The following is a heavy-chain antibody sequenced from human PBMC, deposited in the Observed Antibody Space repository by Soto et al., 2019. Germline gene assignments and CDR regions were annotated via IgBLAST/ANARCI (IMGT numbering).Heavy chain of an antibody. D-gene: IGHD6-13*01. CDR3: AKDSWYFDL. CDR1: GVIFTNFW. CDR2: IDTSGSST. Sequence: GGSLRVSCEASGVIFTNFWMHWVRQVPGKGLVWVSRIDTSGSSTSYADSVKGRFTISRDNAKNTVSLQMNSLRAEDTGVYYCAKDSWYFDLWSQGSLVTVSS. J-gene: IGHJ4*02. V-gene: IGHV3-74*01.